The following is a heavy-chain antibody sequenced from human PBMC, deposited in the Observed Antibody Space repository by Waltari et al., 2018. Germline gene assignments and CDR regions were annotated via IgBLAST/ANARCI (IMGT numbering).Heavy chain of an antibody. CDR1: GYTFTSYY. CDR3: ARDRDFGILAASFDY. CDR2: INPSGGST. J-gene: IGHJ4*02. V-gene: IGHV1-46*01. Sequence: QVQLVQSGAEVKKPGASVKVSCKASGYTFTSYYMHWVRQAPGQGLEWMGIINPSGGSTSYAQKCQGRVTMTRDTSTSTVYMELSSLRSEETAVYYCARDRDFGILAASFDYWGQGTLVTVSS. D-gene: IGHD6-19*01.